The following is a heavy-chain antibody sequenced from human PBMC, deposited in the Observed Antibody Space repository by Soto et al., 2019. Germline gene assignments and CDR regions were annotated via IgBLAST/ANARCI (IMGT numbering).Heavy chain of an antibody. V-gene: IGHV3-30*03. Sequence: VQLVESGGGVVQPGRSLRLSCAASGLLFSNFGFHWVRQAPGKGLEWVAVISFDGGEKYYSDSVKGRFTISRDNTKDTVYLKMTGLRGEDTATYHCALSSGYHWGRSPIDFWGQGALVTVSS. CDR3: ALSSGYHWGRSPIDF. CDR2: ISFDGGEK. D-gene: IGHD5-12*01. J-gene: IGHJ4*02. CDR1: GLLFSNFG.